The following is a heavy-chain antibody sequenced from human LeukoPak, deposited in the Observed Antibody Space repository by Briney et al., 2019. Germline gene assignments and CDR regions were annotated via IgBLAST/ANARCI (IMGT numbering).Heavy chain of an antibody. CDR3: AREQYYYDSSGYFAY. CDR2: IKQDGSEK. D-gene: IGHD3-22*01. V-gene: IGHV3-7*01. J-gene: IGHJ4*02. CDR1: GFTFSSYW. Sequence: GGSLRLSCAASGFTFSSYWMSWVRQAPGKGLEWVANIKQDGSEKYYVDSVKGRFTISRDNAKNSLYLQMNSLRAEDTAVYYCAREQYYYDSSGYFAYWGRGTLVTVSS.